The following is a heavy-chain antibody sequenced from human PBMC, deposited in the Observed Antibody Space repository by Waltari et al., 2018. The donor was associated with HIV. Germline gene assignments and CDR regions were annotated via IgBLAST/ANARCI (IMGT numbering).Heavy chain of an antibody. CDR2: IYYSGST. Sequence: QLQLQESGPGLVKPSEPLSLTCPVSGGSISSSSSYWGRIRQPPGKGLEWIGSIYYSGSTYYNPSLKSRVTISVDTSKNQFSLKLSSVTAADTAVYYCARQGGYDILTGYYTYFDYWGQGTLVTVSS. CDR3: ARQGGYDILTGYYTYFDY. D-gene: IGHD3-9*01. CDR1: GGSISSSSSY. V-gene: IGHV4-39*01. J-gene: IGHJ4*02.